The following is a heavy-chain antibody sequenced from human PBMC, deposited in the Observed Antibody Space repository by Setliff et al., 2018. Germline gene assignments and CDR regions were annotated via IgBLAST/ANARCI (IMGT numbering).Heavy chain of an antibody. CDR1: GFRFSGYW. J-gene: IGHJ3*02. CDR3: ARDLGCYSSVGCRDAFDI. Sequence: GGSLRLSCAASGFRFSGYWMTWVRQAPGKGLEWVANINQDGGETYYVDSVKGRFTISRDHAKNSLYLQMNSLRAEDTALYYCARDLGCYSSVGCRDAFDIWGQGTMVTV. V-gene: IGHV3-7*01. CDR2: INQDGGET. D-gene: IGHD2-2*03.